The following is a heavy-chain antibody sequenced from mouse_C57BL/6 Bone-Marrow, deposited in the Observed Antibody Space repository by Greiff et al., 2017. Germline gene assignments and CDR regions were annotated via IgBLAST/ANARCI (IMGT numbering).Heavy chain of an antibody. V-gene: IGHV1-81*01. CDR1: GYTFTSYG. Sequence: VKLQESGAELARPGASVKLSCKASGYTFTSYGISWVKQRTGQGLEWIGEIYPRSGNTYYNEKFKGKATLTADKSSSTAYMELRSLTSDDSAVYFCARNEGGFYFDYWGQGTTLTGSS. CDR2: IYPRSGNT. CDR3: ARNEGGFYFDY. J-gene: IGHJ2*01. D-gene: IGHD3-1*01.